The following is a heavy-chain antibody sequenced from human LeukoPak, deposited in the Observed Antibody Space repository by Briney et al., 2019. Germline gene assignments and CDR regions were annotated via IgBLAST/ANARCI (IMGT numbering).Heavy chain of an antibody. CDR1: GYTFTDYY. J-gene: IGHJ2*01. CDR3: ASVIAASGTRNWYFDL. V-gene: IGHV1-2*04. CDR2: INPNSGDT. D-gene: IGHD6-13*01. Sequence: GASVKLSCNASGYTFTDYYMHWVRQAPGQGLEWMGWINPNSGDTTYAQKFQGWVTMTRATSISTAYMELSRLRSDDTAVYFCASVIAASGTRNWYFDLWGRGTLVTVSS.